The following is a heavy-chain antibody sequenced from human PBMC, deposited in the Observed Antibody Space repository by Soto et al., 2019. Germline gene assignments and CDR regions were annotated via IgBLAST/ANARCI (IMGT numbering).Heavy chain of an antibody. CDR2: IYYSGST. CDR3: ARQSNWGNADAFDI. Sequence: QLQLQESGPGLVKPSETLSLTCTVSGGSISSSSYYWVWIRQPPGKGLEWIGSIYYSGSTYYNPYLKSRVTISVETSKNQHSLKLSSVTAADTAVYYCARQSNWGNADAFDIWGQGTMVTVAS. J-gene: IGHJ3*02. V-gene: IGHV4-39*01. D-gene: IGHD7-27*01. CDR1: GGSISSSSYY.